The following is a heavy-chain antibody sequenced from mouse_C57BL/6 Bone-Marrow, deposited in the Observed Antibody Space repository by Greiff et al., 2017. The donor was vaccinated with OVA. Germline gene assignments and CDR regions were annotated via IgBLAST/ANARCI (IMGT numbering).Heavy chain of an antibody. J-gene: IGHJ4*01. CDR2: IDPSESYT. D-gene: IGHD1-1*01. Sequence: QVQLQQPGAELVKPGASVKLSCKASGYTFTSYWMQWVKQRPGQGLEWIGEIDPSESYTNYNQKFKGKATLTVDTSSSTAYMQLSSLTSEDSAVYYCARHHYYGRRDYAMDYWGQGTSVTVSS. V-gene: IGHV1-50*01. CDR1: GYTFTSYW. CDR3: ARHHYYGRRDYAMDY.